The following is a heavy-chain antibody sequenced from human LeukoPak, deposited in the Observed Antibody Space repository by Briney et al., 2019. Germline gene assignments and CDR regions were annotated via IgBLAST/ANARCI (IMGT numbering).Heavy chain of an antibody. V-gene: IGHV1-18*01. J-gene: IGHJ3*02. Sequence: ASVKVSCKASGYTFISYGISWVRQAPGQGLEWMGWISAYNGNTNYAQKLQGRVTMTTDTSTSTAYMELRSLRSDDTAVYYCARDPDFWSGFDAFDIWGQGTMVTVSS. CDR2: ISAYNGNT. CDR3: ARDPDFWSGFDAFDI. CDR1: GYTFISYG. D-gene: IGHD3-3*01.